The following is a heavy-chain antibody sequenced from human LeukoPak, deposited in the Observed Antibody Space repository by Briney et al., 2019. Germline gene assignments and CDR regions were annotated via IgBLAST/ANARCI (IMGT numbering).Heavy chain of an antibody. CDR1: GGTFSSYY. Sequence: SETLSLTCAVYGGTFSSYYWTWIRQPPGKGLEWIGEINHSGSTTYNPSLKSRVTISVDTSKNQFSLKLSSVTAADTAVYYCASEYYYYDMDVWGQGTTVTVS. J-gene: IGHJ6*02. D-gene: IGHD6-6*01. V-gene: IGHV4-34*01. CDR3: ASEYYYYDMDV. CDR2: INHSGST.